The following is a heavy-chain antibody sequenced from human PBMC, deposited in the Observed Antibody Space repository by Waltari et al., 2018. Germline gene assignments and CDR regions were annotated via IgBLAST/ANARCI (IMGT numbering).Heavy chain of an antibody. D-gene: IGHD3-10*01. V-gene: IGHV4-38-2*02. CDR2: IYHSGST. CDR1: GSSISSGYY. CDR3: ARGGLWFRELYGYYFDY. Sequence: QVQLQESGPGLVKPSETLSLTCTVSGSSISSGYYWGWIRQPPGKGLEWIGSIYHSGSTYYNPSLKSRVTISVDTSKNQFSLKLSSVTAADTAVYYCARGGLWFRELYGYYFDYWGQGTLVTVSS. J-gene: IGHJ4*02.